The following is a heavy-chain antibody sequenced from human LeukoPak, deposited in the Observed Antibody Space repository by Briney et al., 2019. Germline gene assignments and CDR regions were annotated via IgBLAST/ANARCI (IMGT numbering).Heavy chain of an antibody. J-gene: IGHJ4*02. D-gene: IGHD6-19*01. CDR3: ARQRIAVAGTVGEFDY. V-gene: IGHV4-59*08. CDR2: IYYSGST. CDR1: GGSISSYY. Sequence: SETLSLTCTVSGGSISSYYWSWIRQPPGKGLEWIGYIYYSGSTNYNPSLKSRVTISVDMSKNQFSLKLSSVTAADTAVYYCARQRIAVAGTVGEFDYWGQGTLVTVSS.